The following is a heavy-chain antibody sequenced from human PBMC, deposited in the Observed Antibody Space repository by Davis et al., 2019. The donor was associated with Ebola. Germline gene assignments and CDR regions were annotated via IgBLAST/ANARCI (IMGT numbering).Heavy chain of an antibody. CDR2: FDPEDGET. CDR3: AIDLYTSGWYSFDY. D-gene: IGHD6-19*01. CDR1: EFTLNELA. J-gene: IGHJ4*02. V-gene: IGHV1-24*01. Sequence: ASVKVSCKVSEFTLNELAMHWVRQAPGKGLEWMGGFDPEDGETHYAQKFQGRVTMTEDTSTDTAYMELSSLRSEDTAVYYCAIDLYTSGWYSFDYWGQGTLVAVSS.